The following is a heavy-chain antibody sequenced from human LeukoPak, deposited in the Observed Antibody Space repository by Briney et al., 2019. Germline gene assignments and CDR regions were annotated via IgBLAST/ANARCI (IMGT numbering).Heavy chain of an antibody. J-gene: IGHJ6*02. V-gene: IGHV1-8*01. D-gene: IGHD5-18*01. CDR1: GYTFTSYD. CDR3: ANLRGYSYGEGYYYGMDV. Sequence: ASVKVSCKASGYTFTSYDINWVRQATGQGLEWMGWMNPNSGNTGYAQKFQGRVTMTRNTSISTAYMELRSLRSDDTAVYYCANLRGYSYGEGYYYGMDVWGQGTTVTVSS. CDR2: MNPNSGNT.